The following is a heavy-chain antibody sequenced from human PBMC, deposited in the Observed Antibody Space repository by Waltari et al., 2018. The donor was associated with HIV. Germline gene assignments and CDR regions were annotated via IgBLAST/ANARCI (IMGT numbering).Heavy chain of an antibody. V-gene: IGHV5-10-1*01. Sequence: EVQLVLSGTEVEKPGESLTILCKGSSFTFTTYWISWLRHMPLRGWAGKGLEWIGKINPTDSYSDYSPSFQSHVTITADKTINTAYLQCSSLKASDSAMYYWAGYSPTTHYYNASGYFRPDYWGHGTLVTVSS. J-gene: IGHJ4*01. CDR3: AGYSPTTHYYNASGYFRPDY. CDR1: SFTFTTYW. D-gene: IGHD3-22*01. CDR2: INPTDSYS.